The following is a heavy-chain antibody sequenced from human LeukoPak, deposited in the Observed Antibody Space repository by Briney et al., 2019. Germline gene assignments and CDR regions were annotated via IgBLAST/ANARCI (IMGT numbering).Heavy chain of an antibody. D-gene: IGHD2-15*01. J-gene: IGHJ4*02. CDR3: AKDLGYCSGGSCYLRGMYYDYVWGSPYFDY. V-gene: IGHV3-23*01. CDR1: GFTFGSYA. Sequence: GGSLRLSCAASGFTFGSYAMSWVRQAPGKGLEWVSAISGSGGSTYYADSVKGRFTISRDSSKNTLYLQMNSLRAEDTAVYYCAKDLGYCSGGSCYLRGMYYDYVWGSPYFDYWGQGTLVTVSS. CDR2: ISGSGGST.